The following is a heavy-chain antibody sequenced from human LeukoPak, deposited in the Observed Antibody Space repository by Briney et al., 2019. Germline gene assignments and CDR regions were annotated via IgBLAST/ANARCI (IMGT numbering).Heavy chain of an antibody. J-gene: IGHJ1*01. V-gene: IGHV1-69*13. CDR2: IIPIFGAP. Sequence: SVKVSCKASGGTFSNYALSWVRQAPGQGLEWMGGIIPIFGAPFNAQRFQDRVTITADESTSTVYMELSSLRSEDTAIYYCARGGAYGDYVARLTPFYHWGQGTLLTVSS. D-gene: IGHD4-17*01. CDR1: GGTFSNYA. CDR3: ARGGAYGDYVARLTPFYH.